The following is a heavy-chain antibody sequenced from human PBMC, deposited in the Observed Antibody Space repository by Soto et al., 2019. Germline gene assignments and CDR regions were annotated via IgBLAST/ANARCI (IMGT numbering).Heavy chain of an antibody. CDR2: INPSGGST. CDR1: GYTFTSYY. J-gene: IGHJ6*02. V-gene: IGHV1-46*01. CDR3: ARDRLWFGETYYYGMDV. D-gene: IGHD3-10*01. Sequence: ASVKVSCKASGYTFTSYYMHWVRQAPGQGLEWMGIINPSGGSTSYAQKFQGRVTMTRDTSTSTVYVELSSLRSEDTAVYYCARDRLWFGETYYYGMDVWGQGTTVTVSS.